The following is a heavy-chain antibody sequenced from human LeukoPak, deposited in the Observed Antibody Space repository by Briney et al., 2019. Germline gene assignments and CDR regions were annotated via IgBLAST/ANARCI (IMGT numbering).Heavy chain of an antibody. V-gene: IGHV3-30*03. CDR2: ISYDGSNK. Sequence: GGSLRLSCAASGFTFNNYGMHWVRQAPGKGLEWVAVISYDGSNKYYADSVKGRFTISRDNSKNTLYLQMNSLRAEDTAVYYCARHSDFMGSYLNVYYMDVWGKGTTVTISS. CDR1: GFTFNNYG. CDR3: ARHSDFMGSYLNVYYMDV. D-gene: IGHD1-26*01. J-gene: IGHJ6*03.